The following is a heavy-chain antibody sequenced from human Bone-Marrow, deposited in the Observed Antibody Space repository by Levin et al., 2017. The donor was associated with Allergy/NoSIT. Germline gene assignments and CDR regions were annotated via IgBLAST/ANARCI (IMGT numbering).Heavy chain of an antibody. V-gene: IGHV5-51*01. J-gene: IGHJ3*02. D-gene: IGHD1-26*01. CDR3: ATKVGATVAFAM. Sequence: PGGSLRLSCKGSGYSFINYWTAWVRQMPGKGLEWMGVIYGGDYDTRYSPSFQGQVTISADRSISTAYLQWSSRKASDTAMYYCATKVGATVAFAMWGQGTMVTVSS. CDR2: IYGGDYDT. CDR1: GYSFINYW.